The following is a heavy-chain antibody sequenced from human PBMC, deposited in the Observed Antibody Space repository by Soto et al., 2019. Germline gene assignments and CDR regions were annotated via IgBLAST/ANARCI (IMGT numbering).Heavy chain of an antibody. V-gene: IGHV4-4*07. CDR1: GGSISSYY. Sequence: PSETLSLTCTVSGGSISSYYWSWIRQPAGKGLEWIGRIYTSGSTNYNPSLKSRVTMSVDTSKNQFSLKLSSVTAADTAVYYCARVKGYSYQNYYYYGMDVWGQGTTVTVSS. J-gene: IGHJ6*02. CDR3: ARVKGYSYQNYYYYGMDV. CDR2: IYTSGST. D-gene: IGHD5-18*01.